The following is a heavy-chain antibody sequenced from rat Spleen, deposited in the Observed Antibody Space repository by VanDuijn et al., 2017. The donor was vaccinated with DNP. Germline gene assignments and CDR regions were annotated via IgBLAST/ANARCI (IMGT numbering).Heavy chain of an antibody. D-gene: IGHD1-9*01. CDR2: IIYDGSRT. V-gene: IGHV5S10*01. Sequence: EVQLVESGGGLVQPGNSLKLSCAVSGFTFSDYAMAWVRQSPKKGLEWVATIIYDGSRTYYRDSVKGRFTISRDNAKSTLYLQMDSLRSEDTATHYCATRGYYGYNSFDYWGQGVMVTVSS. J-gene: IGHJ2*01. CDR1: GFTFSDYA. CDR3: ATRGYYGYNSFDY.